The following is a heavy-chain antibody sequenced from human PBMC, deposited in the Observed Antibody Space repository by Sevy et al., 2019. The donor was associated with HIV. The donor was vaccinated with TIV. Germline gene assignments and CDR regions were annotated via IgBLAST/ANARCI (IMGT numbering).Heavy chain of an antibody. J-gene: IGHJ4*02. CDR1: GFTFSDYY. CDR3: ARTRLVGATRLYFDY. V-gene: IGHV3-11*04. CDR2: ISSSGSTI. Sequence: GGSLRLSCAASGFTFSDYYMSWIRQAPGKGLEWVSYISSSGSTIYYADSVKGRFTISRDNAKNSLYLQMNSLRAEDTAVYYWARTRLVGATRLYFDYWGQGTLVTVSS. D-gene: IGHD1-26*01.